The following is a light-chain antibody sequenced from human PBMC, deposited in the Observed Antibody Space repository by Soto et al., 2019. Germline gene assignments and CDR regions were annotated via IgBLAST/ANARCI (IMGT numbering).Light chain of an antibody. CDR2: GAS. J-gene: IGKJ3*01. CDR1: QSVSSSY. Sequence: EIVLTQSPGTLSLSPGERATLSCRASQSVSSSYLAWYQQKPGQAPRLLIYGASSRATGIPDSFSGSGSGTDCTLTSSILEPEDFAVYYWQLYGSSHTFGPGTKVDIK. CDR3: QLYGSSHT. V-gene: IGKV3-20*01.